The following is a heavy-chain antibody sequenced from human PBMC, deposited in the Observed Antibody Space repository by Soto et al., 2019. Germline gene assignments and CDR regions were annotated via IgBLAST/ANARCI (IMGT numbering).Heavy chain of an antibody. CDR1: GYTFTGYY. CDR3: ARVRRSGYGQSGRVYYYGMDV. V-gene: IGHV1-2*02. Sequence: ASVKVSCKASGYTFTGYYMHWVRQAPGQGLEWMGWINPNSGGTNYAQKFQGRVTMTRDTSISTAYMELSRLRSDDTAVYYCARVRRSGYGQSGRVYYYGMDVWG. J-gene: IGHJ6*02. D-gene: IGHD5-12*01. CDR2: INPNSGGT.